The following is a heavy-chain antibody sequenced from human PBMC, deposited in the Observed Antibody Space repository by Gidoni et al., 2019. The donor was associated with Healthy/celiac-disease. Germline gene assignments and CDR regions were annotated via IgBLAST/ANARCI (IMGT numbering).Heavy chain of an antibody. CDR1: GYTFTSYA. J-gene: IGHJ6*02. Sequence: QVQLVQSGSELKKPGASVKVSCKASGYTFTSYAMNWVRQAPGQGLEWMGWINTNTGNPTYAQGFTGRFVFSLDTSVSTAYLQFSSLKAEDTAVYYCARDSAAIYSSSRAYYYYGMDVWGQGTTVTVSS. CDR3: ARDSAAIYSSSRAYYYYGMDV. CDR2: INTNTGNP. D-gene: IGHD6-6*01. V-gene: IGHV7-4-1*02.